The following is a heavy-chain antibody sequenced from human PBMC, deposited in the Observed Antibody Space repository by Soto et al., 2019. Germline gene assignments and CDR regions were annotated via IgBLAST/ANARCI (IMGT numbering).Heavy chain of an antibody. CDR2: IYYSGST. Sequence: QVQLQESGPGLVKPSETLSLTCTVSGGSVSSGSYYWSWIRQPPGKGLEWIGYIYYSGSTNYNPSLKRRVTISVDTSKNQFSLKLSSVTAADTAVYYCARARRYSSGWHTAGFDPWGQGTLVTVSS. CDR3: ARARRYSSGWHTAGFDP. D-gene: IGHD6-19*01. V-gene: IGHV4-61*01. CDR1: GGSVSSGSYY. J-gene: IGHJ5*02.